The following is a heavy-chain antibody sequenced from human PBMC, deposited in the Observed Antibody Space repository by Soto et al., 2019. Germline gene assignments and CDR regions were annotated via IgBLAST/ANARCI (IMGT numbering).Heavy chain of an antibody. CDR3: ARDMGFGLSDY. CDR2: INAGNGNT. J-gene: IGHJ4*02. V-gene: IGHV1-3*01. CDR1: GYTFTIYA. Sequence: ASVKVSCKASGYTFTIYAIHWVRQAPGQRLEWMGWINAGNGNTKYSQKFQGRVTITRDTSASTVYMELSSLRSEDTAVYYCARDMGFGLSDYWGQGTLVTVS. D-gene: IGHD3-10*01.